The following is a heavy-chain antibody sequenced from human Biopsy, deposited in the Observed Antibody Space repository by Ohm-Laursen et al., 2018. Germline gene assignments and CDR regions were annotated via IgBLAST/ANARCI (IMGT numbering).Heavy chain of an antibody. CDR1: GYTFTGYH. J-gene: IGHJ5*02. CDR2: INAKTGDT. CDR3: TRGGYYYDSLAYYYWFDP. D-gene: IGHD3-22*01. V-gene: IGHV1-2*02. Sequence: ASVKVSCKASGYTFTGYHVHWVRQAPGQGLEWMGWINAKTGDTNYAQKFRGRVTMTRDTPISTAYVDLSSLRSDDTAVYYCTRGGYYYDSLAYYYWFDPWGQGTLVTVSS.